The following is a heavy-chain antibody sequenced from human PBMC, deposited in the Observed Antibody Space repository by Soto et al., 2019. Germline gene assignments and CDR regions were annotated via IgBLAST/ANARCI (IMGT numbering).Heavy chain of an antibody. CDR2: TYYRSKWYN. Sequence: SQTLSLTCAISGDSVSSNSAAWNWIRQSPSRGLEWLGRTYYRSKWYNDYAVSVKSRITINPDTSKNQFSLQLNSVTPEDTAVYYCARDATGYSSSWYGSARGLRFDPWGQGTLVTV. V-gene: IGHV6-1*01. J-gene: IGHJ5*02. CDR3: ARDATGYSSSWYGSARGLRFDP. CDR1: GDSVSSNSAA. D-gene: IGHD6-13*01.